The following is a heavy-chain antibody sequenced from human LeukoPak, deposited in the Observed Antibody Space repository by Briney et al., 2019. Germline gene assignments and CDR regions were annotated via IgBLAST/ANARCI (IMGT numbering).Heavy chain of an antibody. J-gene: IGHJ4*02. CDR3: VREDTPATANY. CDR2: INSDGSIT. CDR1: GFSFSTYW. V-gene: IGHV3-74*01. D-gene: IGHD2-21*02. Sequence: GGSLRLSCAASGFSFSTYWMHWVRQIPGKEPVWVSRINSDGSITVYADSVKGRFTISRDNSKDTLFLQMHSLRPGDTAVYYCVREDTPATANYWGQGTLVTISS.